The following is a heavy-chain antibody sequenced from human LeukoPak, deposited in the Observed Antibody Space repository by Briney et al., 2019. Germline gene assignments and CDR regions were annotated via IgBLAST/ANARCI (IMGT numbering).Heavy chain of an antibody. CDR1: GFTVSSNY. Sequence: PGGSLRLSCGPSGFTVSSNYMSWVRQAPGKGLEWVSVIYSGGSTYYADSVKGRFTISRDNSKNTLYLQMNSLRAEDTAVYYCARTGIAAAGFDYWGQGTLVTVSS. CDR3: ARTGIAAAGFDY. CDR2: IYSGGST. D-gene: IGHD6-13*01. J-gene: IGHJ4*02. V-gene: IGHV3-66*01.